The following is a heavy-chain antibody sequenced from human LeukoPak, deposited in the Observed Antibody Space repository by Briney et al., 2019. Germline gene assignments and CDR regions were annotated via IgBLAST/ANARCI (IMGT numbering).Heavy chain of an antibody. V-gene: IGHV3-23*01. CDR1: GFVFRSYA. J-gene: IGHJ6*02. CDR2: ISSSGGST. Sequence: GGSLRLSCAASGFVFRSYAMSWVRQAPGKGLEWVSGISSSGGSTYYADSVKGRFTISRDNSKNTLYLQMNSLRAEDTAVYYCARDGVRVAGTDTAKATEYYYYGMDVWGRGTTVTVSS. CDR3: ARDGVRVAGTDTAKATEYYYYGMDV. D-gene: IGHD5-18*01.